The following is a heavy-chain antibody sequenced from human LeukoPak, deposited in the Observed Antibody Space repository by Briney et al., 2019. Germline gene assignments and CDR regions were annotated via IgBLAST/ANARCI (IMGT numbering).Heavy chain of an antibody. D-gene: IGHD6-13*01. CDR2: INSDGSST. V-gene: IGHV3-74*01. Sequence: GGSLRLSCAASGFTLSNYWMHWVRQAPGKGLVWLSRINSDGSSTSYADSVKGRFTISRDNAKNTLYVQMNSLRDEDTAVYYCVRQYRVAAPADYWGQGTLVTVSS. J-gene: IGHJ4*02. CDR1: GFTLSNYW. CDR3: VRQYRVAAPADY.